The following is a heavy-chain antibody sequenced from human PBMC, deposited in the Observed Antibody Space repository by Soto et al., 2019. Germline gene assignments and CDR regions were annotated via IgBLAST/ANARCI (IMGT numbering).Heavy chain of an antibody. J-gene: IGHJ4*02. CDR2: IYYSGST. Sequence: ASETLSHTCTVSGGSGISGSYYWSWIRKPPGKGLEWIGYIYYSGSTNYNPSLKSRVTISVDTSKNQFSLKLSSVTAADTAVYYCARVRRIAVAGRFDYWGQGTLVTV. CDR3: ARVRRIAVAGRFDY. CDR1: GGSGISGSYY. D-gene: IGHD6-19*01. V-gene: IGHV4-61*01.